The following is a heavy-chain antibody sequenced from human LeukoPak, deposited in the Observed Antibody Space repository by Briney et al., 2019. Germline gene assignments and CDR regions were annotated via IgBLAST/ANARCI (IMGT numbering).Heavy chain of an antibody. CDR2: FDPEDGET. CDR1: GYTLTELP. CDR3: ATDRPVLRYFDWLLLDV. V-gene: IGHV1-24*01. Sequence: ASVKVSCKVSGYTLTELPMHWVRQAPGKGLEWMGGFDPEDGETIYAQKFQGRVTMTEDTSTDTAYMELSSLRSEDTAVYYCATDRPVLRYFDWLLLDVWGKGTTVTISS. D-gene: IGHD3-9*01. J-gene: IGHJ6*04.